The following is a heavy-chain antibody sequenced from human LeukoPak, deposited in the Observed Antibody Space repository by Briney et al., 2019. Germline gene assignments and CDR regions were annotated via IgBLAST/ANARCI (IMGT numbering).Heavy chain of an antibody. CDR2: ISWNSGSI. J-gene: IGHJ4*02. V-gene: IGHV3-9*01. CDR3: AKDGQLWFGELSFDY. Sequence: GGSLRLSCAASGFTFSNAWMSWVRQAPGKGLEWVSGISWNSGSIGYADSVKGRFTISRDNAKNSLYLQMNSLRAEDTALYYCAKDGQLWFGELSFDYWGQGTLVTVSS. D-gene: IGHD3-10*01. CDR1: GFTFSNAW.